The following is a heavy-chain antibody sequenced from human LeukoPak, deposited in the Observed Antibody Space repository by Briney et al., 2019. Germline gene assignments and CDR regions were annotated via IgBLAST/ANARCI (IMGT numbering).Heavy chain of an antibody. D-gene: IGHD3-22*01. Sequence: SETLSLTCTVSGGSISSYYRSWIRQPPGKGLEWIGYIYYSGSTNYNPSLKSRVTISVDTSKNQFSLKLSSVTAADTAVYYCAKEMGTYYYDSSGYHDAFDIWGQGTMVTVSS. CDR3: AKEMGTYYYDSSGYHDAFDI. CDR1: GGSISSYY. J-gene: IGHJ3*02. CDR2: IYYSGST. V-gene: IGHV4-59*01.